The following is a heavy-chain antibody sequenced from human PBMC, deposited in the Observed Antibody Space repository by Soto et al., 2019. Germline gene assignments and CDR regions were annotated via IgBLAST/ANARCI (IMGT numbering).Heavy chain of an antibody. J-gene: IGHJ6*02. CDR2: ISYDGSNK. V-gene: IGHV3-30-3*01. Sequence: QVQLVESGGGAVQPGRSLRLSCAASGFTFSSYAMHWVRQAPGKGLEWVAVISYDGSNKYYADSVKGRFTISRDNSKNTLYLQMNSLRAEDTAVYYCARGSKWIQLWFPNYYYGMDVWGQGTTVTVSS. D-gene: IGHD5-18*01. CDR3: ARGSKWIQLWFPNYYYGMDV. CDR1: GFTFSSYA.